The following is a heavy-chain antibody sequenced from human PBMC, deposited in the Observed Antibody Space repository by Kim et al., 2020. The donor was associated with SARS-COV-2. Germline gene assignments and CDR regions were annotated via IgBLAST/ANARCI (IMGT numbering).Heavy chain of an antibody. CDR3: ARLASSWYPGGSGFDP. Sequence: PSLKGRVTISVDASKSQFSLTLSSVTAADTAVYYCARLASSWYPGGSGFDPWGQGTLVTVSS. D-gene: IGHD6-13*01. V-gene: IGHV4-4*09. J-gene: IGHJ5*02.